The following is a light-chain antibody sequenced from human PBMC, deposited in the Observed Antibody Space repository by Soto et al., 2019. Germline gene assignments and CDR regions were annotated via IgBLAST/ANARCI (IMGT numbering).Light chain of an antibody. Sequence: QSVLTQPPSASGTPGQRVTISCSGGTSNIGSNTVNWYQQLPGTAPKLLIYSNDQRPSGVPDRFSGSKSGPSASLAIRGLQSVDEADYYCAAWDDSLTGWVFGGGTKLTVL. CDR1: TSNIGSNT. V-gene: IGLV1-44*01. CDR3: AAWDDSLTGWV. J-gene: IGLJ3*02. CDR2: SND.